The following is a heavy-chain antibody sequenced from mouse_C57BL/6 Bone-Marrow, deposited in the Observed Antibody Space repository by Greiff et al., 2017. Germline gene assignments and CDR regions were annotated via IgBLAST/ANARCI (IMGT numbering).Heavy chain of an antibody. CDR2: INPSNGGN. V-gene: IGHV1-53*01. CDR3: ARRGDYCAMDY. CDR1: GYTFTSYW. J-gene: IGHJ4*01. Sequence: QVQLQQPGTELVKPGASVKLSCKASGYTFTSYWMHWVKQRPGQGLEWIGNINPSNGGNKYNEKFKSKATLTVDTSSSTAYMQLSSLTSEDSAVYDCARRGDYCAMDYWGQGTSVTVSS.